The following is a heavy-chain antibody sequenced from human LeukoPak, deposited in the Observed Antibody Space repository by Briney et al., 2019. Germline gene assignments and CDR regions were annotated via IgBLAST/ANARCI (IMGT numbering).Heavy chain of an antibody. V-gene: IGHV3-74*01. CDR2: INSDGSST. CDR1: GFTFSSYW. CDR3: ARDRRMRVRGYGITGTTGLDN. D-gene: IGHD1-7*01. Sequence: GGSLRLSCAASGFTFSSYWMHWVRQAPGKGLVWVSRINSDGSSTSYADSVKGRFTISRDNAKNTLYLRMNSLRAEDTAVYYCARDRRMRVRGYGITGTTGLDNWGQGTLVTVSS. J-gene: IGHJ4*02.